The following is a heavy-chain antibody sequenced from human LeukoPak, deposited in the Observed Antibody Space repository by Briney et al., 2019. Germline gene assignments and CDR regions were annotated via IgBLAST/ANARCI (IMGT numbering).Heavy chain of an antibody. CDR1: GGSISSDY. Sequence: SETLSLTCTVSGGSISSDYWGWIRQPPGKGLEWIGYIYYSGSTNYNPSLKSRVTISVDTSKNQFPLRLSSVTAADTAVYYCARDQGVRGVQYWGQGTLVTVSS. V-gene: IGHV4-59*01. J-gene: IGHJ4*02. CDR3: ARDQGVRGVQY. D-gene: IGHD3-10*01. CDR2: IYYSGST.